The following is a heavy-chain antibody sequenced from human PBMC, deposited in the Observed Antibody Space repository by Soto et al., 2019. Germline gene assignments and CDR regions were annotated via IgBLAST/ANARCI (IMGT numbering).Heavy chain of an antibody. J-gene: IGHJ5*02. CDR3: ARGYSTGPGGS. Sequence: GGSLRLSCAASGCTSSSYWMHCVRQAPGKGLVWVSAINSDGSSTTYADSVKGRFTISRDNAKNTLYLQMNSLRADDTALYYCARGYSTGPGGSWGQGTLVTVSS. CDR1: GCTSSSYW. D-gene: IGHD6-19*01. CDR2: INSDGSST. V-gene: IGHV3-74*01.